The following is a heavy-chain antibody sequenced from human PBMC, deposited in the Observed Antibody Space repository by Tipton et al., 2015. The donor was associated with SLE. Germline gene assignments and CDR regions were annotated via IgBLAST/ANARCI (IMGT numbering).Heavy chain of an antibody. CDR3: ARVGHSYYYYYMDV. CDR2: IYHSGST. J-gene: IGHJ6*03. CDR1: GYSISSGYY. V-gene: IGHV4-38-2*02. D-gene: IGHD1-26*01. Sequence: TLSLTCTVSGYSISSGYYWGWIRQPPGKGLEWIGSIYHSGSTNSNPSLKSRVTISVDTSKNQFSLKLSSVTAADTAVYYCARVGHSYYYYYMDVWGKGTTVTVSS.